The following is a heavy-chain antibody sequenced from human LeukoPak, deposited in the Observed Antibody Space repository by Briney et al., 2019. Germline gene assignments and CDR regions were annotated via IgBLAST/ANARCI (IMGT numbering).Heavy chain of an antibody. CDR1: GFTFSSYA. J-gene: IGHJ4*02. CDR2: ISSNGGST. D-gene: IGHD3-10*01. V-gene: IGHV3-64*01. Sequence: GGSLRLSCAASGFTFSSYAMHWVRQAPGKGLEYVSAISSNGGSTYYANSVKGRFTISRDNSKNTLYLQMGSLRAEGMAVYYCARGGLPGRSGGKYDYWGQGTLVTVSS. CDR3: ARGGLPGRSGGKYDY.